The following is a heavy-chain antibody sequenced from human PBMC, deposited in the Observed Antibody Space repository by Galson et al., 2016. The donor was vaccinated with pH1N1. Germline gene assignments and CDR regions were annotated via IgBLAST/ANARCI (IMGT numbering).Heavy chain of an antibody. CDR3: ARGVGRYYFGSGSFNY. CDR2: ISWNSNSI. J-gene: IGHJ4*02. CDR1: GFAFNDFA. D-gene: IGHD3-10*01. Sequence: SLRLSCAASGFAFNDFAMHWVRHVPGKGLEWVSGISWNSNSIGYADSVKGRFTISRDSAKKSLFLQMNSLRVEDTALYYCARGVGRYYFGSGSFNYRGQGTQVTVSS. V-gene: IGHV3-9*01.